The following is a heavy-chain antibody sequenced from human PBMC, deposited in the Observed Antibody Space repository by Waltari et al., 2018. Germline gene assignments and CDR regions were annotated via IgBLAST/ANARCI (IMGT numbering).Heavy chain of an antibody. CDR3: ARVITMVRGVIGY. V-gene: IGHV1-8*01. D-gene: IGHD3-10*01. CDR1: SYD. Sequence: SYDINWVRQATGQGLEWMGWMNPNSGNTGYAQKFQGRVTMTRNTSISTAYMELSSLRSEDTAVYYCARVITMVRGVIGYWGQGTLVTVSS. J-gene: IGHJ4*02. CDR2: MNPNSGNT.